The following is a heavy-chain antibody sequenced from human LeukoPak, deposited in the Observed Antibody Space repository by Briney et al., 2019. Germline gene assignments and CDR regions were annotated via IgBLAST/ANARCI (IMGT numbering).Heavy chain of an antibody. V-gene: IGHV4-59*01. D-gene: IGHD3-3*01. CDR2: IYYSGST. Sequence: SETLSLTCTVSGGSISSYYWSWIRQPPGKGLEWIGYIYYSGSTNYNPSLKSRVTISVDTSKNQFSLKLSSVTAADTAVYYCARASYDFWSGYPPGDLYYFDYWGQGILVTVSS. CDR1: GGSISSYY. J-gene: IGHJ4*02. CDR3: ARASYDFWSGYPPGDLYYFDY.